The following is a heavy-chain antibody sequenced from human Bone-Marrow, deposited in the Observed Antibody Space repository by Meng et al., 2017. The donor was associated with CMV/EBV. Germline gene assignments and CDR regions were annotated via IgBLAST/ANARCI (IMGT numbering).Heavy chain of an antibody. J-gene: IGHJ4*02. CDR2: IDWDDDK. V-gene: IGHV2-70D*14. CDR1: GFSLSTSGMR. Sequence: SGPTLVKPTQTLTLTCTFSGFSLSTSGMRVSWIRQPPGKALEWLARIDWDDDKFYSTSLKTRLTISKETSKNQVVLTMTNMDPVDTATYYCAHIYYYGSGSLDYWGQGALVTVSS. CDR3: AHIYYYGSGSLDY. D-gene: IGHD3-10*01.